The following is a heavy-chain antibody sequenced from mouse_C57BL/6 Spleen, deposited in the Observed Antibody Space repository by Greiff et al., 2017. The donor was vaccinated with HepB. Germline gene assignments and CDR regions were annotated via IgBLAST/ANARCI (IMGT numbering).Heavy chain of an antibody. CDR2: IYPGDGDT. Sequence: QVQLKESGAELVKPGASVKISCKASGYAFSSYWMNWVKQRPGKGLEWIGQIYPGDGDTNYNGKFKGKATLTADKSSSTAYMQLSSLTSEDSAVYFCARNREEGVDYWGQGTTLTVSS. CDR3: ARNREEGVDY. CDR1: GYAFSSYW. J-gene: IGHJ2*01. V-gene: IGHV1-80*01.